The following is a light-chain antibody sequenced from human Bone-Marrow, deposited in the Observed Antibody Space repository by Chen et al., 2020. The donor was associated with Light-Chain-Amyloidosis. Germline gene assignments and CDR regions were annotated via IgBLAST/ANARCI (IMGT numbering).Light chain of an antibody. V-gene: IGLV3-25*03. Sequence: SYELTQPPSVSVSPGQPARITCSGDDLPTKYAYWYHQKPGQAPVLVIHRDTERPSGISERFSGSSPGTTPTLTISGVQAEDEADYHCQSADSSGTYEVIFGGGTKLTLL. CDR1: DLPTKY. CDR2: RDT. J-gene: IGLJ2*01. CDR3: QSADSSGTYEVI.